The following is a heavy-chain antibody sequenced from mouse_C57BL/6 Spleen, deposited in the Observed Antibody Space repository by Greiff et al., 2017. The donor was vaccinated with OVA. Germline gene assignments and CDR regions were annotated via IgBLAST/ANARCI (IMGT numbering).Heavy chain of an antibody. J-gene: IGHJ4*01. D-gene: IGHD1-1*01. Sequence: EVKVVESGGGLVKPGGSLKLSCAASGFTFSDYGMHWVRQAPEKGLEWVAYISSGSSTIYYADTVKGRFTISRDNAKNTLFLQMTSLRSEDTAMYYCARRVVAGAMDYWGQGTSVTVSS. CDR1: GFTFSDYG. CDR2: ISSGSSTI. CDR3: ARRVVAGAMDY. V-gene: IGHV5-17*01.